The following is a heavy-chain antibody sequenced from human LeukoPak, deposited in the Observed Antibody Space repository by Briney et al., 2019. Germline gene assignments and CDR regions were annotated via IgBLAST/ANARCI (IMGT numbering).Heavy chain of an antibody. J-gene: IGHJ3*02. Sequence: GGSLRLSCAASGFTFDDYAMHWVRQAPGKGLEWVSGISWNSGSIGYADSVKGRFTISRDNAKNSLYLQMNSLRAEDTALYYCATVVITSDDAFDIWGQGTMVTVSS. CDR3: ATVVITSDDAFDI. CDR1: GFTFDDYA. V-gene: IGHV3-9*01. CDR2: ISWNSGSI. D-gene: IGHD3-22*01.